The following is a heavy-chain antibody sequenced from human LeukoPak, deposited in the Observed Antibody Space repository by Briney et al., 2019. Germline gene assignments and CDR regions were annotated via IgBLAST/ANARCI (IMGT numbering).Heavy chain of an antibody. CDR1: GCTFSSYA. V-gene: IGHV1-69*13. J-gene: IGHJ4*02. D-gene: IGHD2/OR15-2a*01. Sequence: ASVKVSCTASGCTFSSYAISWVRQAPGQGLEWMGGIIPIFGTANYAQKFQGRVTITADESTSTAYMELSSLRSEDTAVYYCARGYSLHPTGFDYWGQGTLVTVSS. CDR3: ARGYSLHPTGFDY. CDR2: IIPIFGTA.